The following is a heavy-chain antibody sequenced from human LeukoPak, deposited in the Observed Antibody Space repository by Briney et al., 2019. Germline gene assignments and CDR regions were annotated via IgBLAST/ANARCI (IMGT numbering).Heavy chain of an antibody. V-gene: IGHV3-7*01. CDR2: IKQDGSEE. CDR1: GFTFRSYW. J-gene: IGHJ4*02. CDR3: SRELWPGDY. Sequence: GGSLRLSCAASGFTFRSYWMGWLRQAPGKGLEWVADIKQDGSEENYVDSVKGRFTISRDNARNTLYLQMNSLRGEDTSVYYFSRELWPGDYWGQGILVSVSS.